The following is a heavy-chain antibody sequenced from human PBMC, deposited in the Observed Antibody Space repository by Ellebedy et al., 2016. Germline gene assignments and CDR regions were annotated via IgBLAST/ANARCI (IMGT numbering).Heavy chain of an antibody. CDR1: GFTFDDYA. D-gene: IGHD2-15*01. CDR2: ISWNSGNI. CDR3: AKDKSPNLVAATTSMLGY. J-gene: IGHJ4*02. Sequence: GGSLRLSXAASGFTFDDYALHWVRQAPGKGLEWVSGISWNSGNIAYADSVKGRFTISRDNARNSLYLQLNSLRVDDTAFYYCAKDKSPNLVAATTSMLGYWGQGALVTVSS. V-gene: IGHV3-9*01.